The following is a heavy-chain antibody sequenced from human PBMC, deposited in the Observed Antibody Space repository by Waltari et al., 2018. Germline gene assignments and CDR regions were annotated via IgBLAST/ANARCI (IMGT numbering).Heavy chain of an antibody. D-gene: IGHD2-15*01. J-gene: IGHJ3*02. Sequence: EVQLVESGGGLVQPGGSLRLSCAASGFTFSSYEMNWVRQAPGKGLEWVSYISSSGSTIYYADSVKGRFTISRDNAKNSLYLQMNSLRAEDTAVYYCARDSFPIVVVVPDAFDIWGQGTMVTVSS. CDR1: GFTFSSYE. V-gene: IGHV3-48*03. CDR2: ISSSGSTI. CDR3: ARDSFPIVVVVPDAFDI.